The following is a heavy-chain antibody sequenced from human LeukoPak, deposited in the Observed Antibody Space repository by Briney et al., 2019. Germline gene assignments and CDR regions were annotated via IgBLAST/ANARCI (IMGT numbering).Heavy chain of an antibody. Sequence: ASVQVSCKASGYSFSIYGITWARQAPGQGLEYLGWISASDGTTNYAQNVQDRVTMTTDTSTSTAYSELRSLRSEDTAVYYCARCGAAVTTHFSHWGQGTLVTVSS. D-gene: IGHD4-17*01. CDR1: GYSFSIYG. CDR3: ARCGAAVTTHFSH. CDR2: ISASDGTT. V-gene: IGHV1-18*01. J-gene: IGHJ4*02.